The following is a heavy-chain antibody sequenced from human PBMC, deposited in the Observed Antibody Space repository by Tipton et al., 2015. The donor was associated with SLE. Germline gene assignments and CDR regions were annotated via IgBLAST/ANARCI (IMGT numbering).Heavy chain of an antibody. D-gene: IGHD2-21*01. CDR1: GFTFSSYD. V-gene: IGHV3-13*01. CDR2: IGTAGDT. Sequence: SLRLSCAASGFTFSSYDMHWVRQATGKGLEWVSAIGTAGDTYYPGSVKGRFTISRENAKNSLYLQMNSLRAGDTAVYYCARGCGGDCWGAFDIWGQGTMVTVSS. CDR3: ARGCGGDCWGAFDI. J-gene: IGHJ3*02.